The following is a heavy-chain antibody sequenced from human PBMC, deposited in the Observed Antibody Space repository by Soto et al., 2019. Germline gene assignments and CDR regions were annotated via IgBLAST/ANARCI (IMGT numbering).Heavy chain of an antibody. J-gene: IGHJ3*01. Sequence: QVRLVESGGGVVQPGRSLRLSCAASGFTFRRYGMHWVRQAPGKRLEWVALISYDGSDEYYGDSMQGRFSISRDNSTDTLYLQINSLRVEDTAVYYSAKHADYEYAAFDVWCQGTMVTVSS. CDR3: AKHADYEYAAFDV. CDR2: ISYDGSDE. V-gene: IGHV3-30*18. CDR1: GFTFRRYG. D-gene: IGHD4-17*01.